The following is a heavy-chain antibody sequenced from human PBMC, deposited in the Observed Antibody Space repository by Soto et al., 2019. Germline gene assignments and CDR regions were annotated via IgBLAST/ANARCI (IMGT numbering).Heavy chain of an antibody. CDR3: ARDLGDYYDSSGYYANHFDY. D-gene: IGHD3-22*01. CDR1: GFTFSSYW. CDR2: INSDGSST. Sequence: GSLRLSCAASGFTFSSYWMHWVRQAPGKGLVWVSRINSDGSSTSYADSVKGRFTISRDNAKNTLYLQMNSLRAEDTAVYYCARDLGDYYDSSGYYANHFDYWGQGTLVTVSS. J-gene: IGHJ4*02. V-gene: IGHV3-74*01.